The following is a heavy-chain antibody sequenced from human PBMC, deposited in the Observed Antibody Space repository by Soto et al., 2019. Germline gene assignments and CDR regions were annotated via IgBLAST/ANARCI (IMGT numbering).Heavy chain of an antibody. D-gene: IGHD3-22*01. CDR1: GDSISSYY. J-gene: IGHJ4*02. CDR3: ALRSMAVVPEY. V-gene: IGHV4-59*01. Sequence: QVQLQESGPGLVNPSETLSLTCAVSGDSISSYYCMWIRQPPGKGLESIGYLYYGRSANYNPSLKCRVTLYVDTSTNQCSLTLSSMPAADTAVYYCALRSMAVVPEYWGQGTLVTVSS. CDR2: LYYGRSA.